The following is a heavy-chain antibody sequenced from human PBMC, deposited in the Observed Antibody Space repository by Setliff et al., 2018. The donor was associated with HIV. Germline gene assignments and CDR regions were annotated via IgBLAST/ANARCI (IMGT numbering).Heavy chain of an antibody. Sequence: PGGSLRLSCVASGFTFSTYAINWVRLPPGKGLEWVSSISGSGFAYYADSVKGRFIISRDNSKNTLFLQMDSLRAEDTALYYCAKPRRYNTYYFDHWGQGTLVTVSS. CDR3: AKPRRYNTYYFDH. CDR1: GFTFSTYA. J-gene: IGHJ4*02. V-gene: IGHV3-23*01. CDR2: ISGSGFA. D-gene: IGHD3-3*01.